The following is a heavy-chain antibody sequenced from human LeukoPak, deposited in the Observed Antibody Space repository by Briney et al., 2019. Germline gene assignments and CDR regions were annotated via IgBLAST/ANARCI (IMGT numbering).Heavy chain of an antibody. J-gene: IGHJ4*02. CDR2: ISSSDDAT. CDR1: GFTFSNYA. Sequence: GGSLRLSCAASGFTFSNYAMSWVRQAPGKGLEWVSAISSSDDATYYADSVKGRFTISRDNSKNTLSLQMNSLRAEDTAVYYCAKDIKAVVPAANFDYWGQGTRVTVSS. CDR3: AKDIKAVVPAANFDY. D-gene: IGHD2-2*01. V-gene: IGHV3-23*01.